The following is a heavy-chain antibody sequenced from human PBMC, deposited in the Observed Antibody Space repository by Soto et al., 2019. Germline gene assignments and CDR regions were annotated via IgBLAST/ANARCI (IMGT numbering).Heavy chain of an antibody. Sequence: EVQLVESGGGLVQPGRSLRLACAASGFTFDDYAMHWVRQGPGQGVEWVSGISWNSGRIDYADSVKGRFTISRDNAKKSLYLQIDSLRGEDTALYYCAKDIREYGSGWTYFDNWGQGTLVTVSS. J-gene: IGHJ4*02. V-gene: IGHV3-9*01. D-gene: IGHD6-19*01. CDR1: GFTFDDYA. CDR3: AKDIREYGSGWTYFDN. CDR2: ISWNSGRI.